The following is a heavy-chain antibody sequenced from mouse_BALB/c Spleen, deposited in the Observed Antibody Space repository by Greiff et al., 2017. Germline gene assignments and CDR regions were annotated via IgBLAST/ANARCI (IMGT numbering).Heavy chain of an antibody. CDR3: ARRYGNYDYYAMDY. CDR1: GFTFSSFG. CDR2: ISSGSSTI. V-gene: IGHV5-17*02. J-gene: IGHJ4*01. D-gene: IGHD2-10*02. Sequence: EVMLVESGGGLVQPGGSRKLSCAASGFTFSSFGMHWVRQAPEKGLEWVAYISSGSSTIYYADTVKGRFTISRDNPKNTLFLQMTSLRSEDTAMYYCARRYGNYDYYAMDYWGQGTSVTVSS.